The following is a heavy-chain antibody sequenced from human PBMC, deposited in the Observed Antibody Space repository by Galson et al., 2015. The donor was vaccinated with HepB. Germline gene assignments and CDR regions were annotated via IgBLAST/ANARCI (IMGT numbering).Heavy chain of an antibody. CDR3: ARVGIAVAGKPRGWFDP. Sequence: SLRLSCAASGFTVSSNYMSWVRQAPGKGLEWVSVIYSGGSTYYADSVKGRFTISRDNSKNTLYLQMNSLRAEDTAVYYCARVGIAVAGKPRGWFDPWGQGTLVTVSS. V-gene: IGHV3-66*01. D-gene: IGHD6-19*01. CDR2: IYSGGST. CDR1: GFTVSSNY. J-gene: IGHJ5*02.